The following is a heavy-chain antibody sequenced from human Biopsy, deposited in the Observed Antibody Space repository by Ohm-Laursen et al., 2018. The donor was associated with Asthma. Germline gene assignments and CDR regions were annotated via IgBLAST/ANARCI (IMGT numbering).Heavy chain of an antibody. V-gene: IGHV3-30*03. CDR1: GFVFSQCG. J-gene: IGHJ3*02. Sequence: SLRLSCTATGFVFSQCGMHWVRQGPGKGLEWVALVSSDGHNKYYEDSVKGRFTISRDSSRNRLYLQINRLTVEDSAVYFCARQSGQDYGDSSGFDIWGQGTKVAVSS. CDR3: ARQSGQDYGDSSGFDI. D-gene: IGHD3-22*01. CDR2: VSSDGHNK.